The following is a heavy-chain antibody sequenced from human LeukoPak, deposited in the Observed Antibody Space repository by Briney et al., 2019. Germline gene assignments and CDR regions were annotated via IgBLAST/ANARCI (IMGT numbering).Heavy chain of an antibody. J-gene: IGHJ4*02. D-gene: IGHD6-19*01. CDR2: VWYDGSNE. CDR1: GFSFSDYG. V-gene: IGHV3-33*01. CDR3: ARDGDSGINRLRRAFDY. Sequence: HPGGSLRLSCAASGFSFSDYGMHWVRQAPGKGLEWVASVWYDGSNEKYADSVKGRFTISRDNSKNTLYLHMSTLRAEDTAVYWCARDGDSGINRLRRAFDYWGQGTLVTVSS.